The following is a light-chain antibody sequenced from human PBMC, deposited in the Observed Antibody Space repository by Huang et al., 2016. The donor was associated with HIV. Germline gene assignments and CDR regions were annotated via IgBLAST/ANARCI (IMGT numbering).Light chain of an antibody. CDR1: QAISKY. J-gene: IGKJ3*01. CDR3: QKYNGAPHT. Sequence: DIQMTQSPSSLSASEGDRVTITCQASQAISKYLAWYQPKPGKVPKLLIYAATTLQSGGPSRFSGSGSWTDFTLTISSLQPEDVATYYCQKYNGAPHTFGPGTNVDIK. CDR2: AAT. V-gene: IGKV1-27*01.